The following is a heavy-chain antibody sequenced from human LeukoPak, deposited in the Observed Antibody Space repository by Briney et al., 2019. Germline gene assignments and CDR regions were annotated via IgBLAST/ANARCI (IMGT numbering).Heavy chain of an antibody. D-gene: IGHD3-9*01. CDR2: IYYSGST. V-gene: IGHV4-39*07. CDR3: ARESLAAYDILTGYSFGASKFDY. J-gene: IGHJ4*02. CDR1: GGSISSSSYY. Sequence: SETLSLTCTVSGGSISSSSYYWGWIRQPPGKGLEWIGSIYYSGSTYYNPSLKSRVTISVDTSKNQFSLKLSSVTAADTAVYYCARESLAAYDILTGYSFGASKFDYWGQGTLVTVSS.